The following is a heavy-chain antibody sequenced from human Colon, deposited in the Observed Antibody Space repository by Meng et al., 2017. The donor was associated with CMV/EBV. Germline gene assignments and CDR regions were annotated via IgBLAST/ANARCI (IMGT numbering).Heavy chain of an antibody. CDR1: GFTFNTYW. D-gene: IGHD6-6*01. CDR3: AALYSSSSRPNFDY. J-gene: IGHJ4*02. CDR2: INGDGSLI. V-gene: IGHV3-7*03. Sequence: GESLKISCAASGFTFNTYWMNWVRQAPGKGLEWVANINGDGSLIYSVDSVKGRFTISRDNSKNTLYLQMNSLRAEDTAVYYCAALYSSSSRPNFDYWGQGTLVTVSS.